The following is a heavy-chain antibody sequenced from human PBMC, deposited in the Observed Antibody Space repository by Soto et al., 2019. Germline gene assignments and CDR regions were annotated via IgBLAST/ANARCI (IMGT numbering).Heavy chain of an antibody. CDR1: GYGFTGYS. D-gene: IGHD3-16*01. CDR3: ATQYGGVDY. CDR2: INPKNGAT. Sequence: ASVKVYCKAAGYGFTGYSMHCGRQHTGQGLEGMGWINPKNGATNYARKFQGWLTMIRDTSFITVYMELRNLNSDNTADYSCATQYGGVDYWGQGTLVTVSS. V-gene: IGHV1-2*04. J-gene: IGHJ4*02.